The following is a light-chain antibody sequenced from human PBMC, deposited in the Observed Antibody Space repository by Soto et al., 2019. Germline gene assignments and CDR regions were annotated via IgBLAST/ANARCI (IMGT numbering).Light chain of an antibody. CDR1: SSDVGSYNL. V-gene: IGLV2-23*01. Sequence: QSVLTQPASVSASPGQSITITCTGTSSDVGSYNLVSWFQQHPGKVPKLLIYEGTKRPSGLSDRLSGSKSGTTASLTISGLQAEDEAHYYCYSYAGENLYVFGTGTKVTVL. CDR2: EGT. CDR3: YSYAGENLYV. J-gene: IGLJ1*01.